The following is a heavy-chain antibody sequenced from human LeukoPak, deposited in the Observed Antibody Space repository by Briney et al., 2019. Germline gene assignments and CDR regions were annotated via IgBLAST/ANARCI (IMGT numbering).Heavy chain of an antibody. J-gene: IGHJ4*02. Sequence: SETLSLTCAVYGGSFSGYYWSWIRQPPGKGLEWIGEINHSGSTNYNPSLKSRVTISVDTSKNQFSLKLSSVTAADTAVYYCARGLKQLRIPDEPRPVVYYFDYWGQGTLVTVSS. CDR3: ARGLKQLRIPDEPRPVVYYFDY. CDR2: INHSGST. V-gene: IGHV4-34*01. D-gene: IGHD6-6*01. CDR1: GGSFSGYY.